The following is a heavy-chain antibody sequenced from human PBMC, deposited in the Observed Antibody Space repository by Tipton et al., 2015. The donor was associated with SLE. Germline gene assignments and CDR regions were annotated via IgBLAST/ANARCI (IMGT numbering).Heavy chain of an antibody. V-gene: IGHV3-30*04. CDR2: ISYDGSKK. J-gene: IGHJ4*02. Sequence: SLRLSCAASGFTFSSYAMHWVRQAPGKGLEWVAVISYDGSKKNHADSVKGRFTISRDNSKNTLYLQMNSLRAEDTAVYFCARDPEGNRGWDFDFWGQGTLVTVSS. CDR1: GFTFSSYA. CDR3: ARDPEGNRGWDFDF. D-gene: IGHD2/OR15-2a*01.